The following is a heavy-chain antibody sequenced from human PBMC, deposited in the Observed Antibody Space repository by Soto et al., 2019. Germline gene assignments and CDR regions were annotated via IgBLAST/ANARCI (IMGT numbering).Heavy chain of an antibody. D-gene: IGHD3-3*01. V-gene: IGHV1-3*01. J-gene: IGHJ3*02. Sequence: ASVKVSCKASGYTFTSYAMHWVRHAPGQRLEWMGWINAGNGNTKYSQKFQGRVTITRDTSASTAYMELSSLRSEDTAVYYCAAAMTLRGADAFDIWGQGTMVTVSS. CDR1: GYTFTSYA. CDR2: INAGNGNT. CDR3: AAAMTLRGADAFDI.